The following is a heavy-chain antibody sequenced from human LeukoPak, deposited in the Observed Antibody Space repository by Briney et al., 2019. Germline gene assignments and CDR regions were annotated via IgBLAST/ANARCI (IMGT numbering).Heavy chain of an antibody. CDR1: GGSISTSSYY. CDR2: IYYSGST. D-gene: IGHD3-22*01. V-gene: IGHV4-39*07. J-gene: IGHJ4*02. Sequence: SETLSLTCTVSGGSISTSSYYWGWIRQPPGKGLECIGNIYYSGSTNYNPSLKSRVTISVDTSKNQFSLKLSSVTAADTAVYYCARRRGDNYYDSSGYRYYFDYWGQGTLVTVSS. CDR3: ARRRGDNYYDSSGYRYYFDY.